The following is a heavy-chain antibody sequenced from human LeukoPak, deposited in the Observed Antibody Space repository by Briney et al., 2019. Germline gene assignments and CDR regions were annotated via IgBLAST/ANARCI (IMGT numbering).Heavy chain of an antibody. D-gene: IGHD4-23*01. CDR1: GFTVSTNC. CDR2: IYSGGST. Sequence: GGSLRLSCAASGFTVSTNCMSWVRQAPGKGLEWVSIIYSGGSTYYADSVKGRFTISRDNSKNTLYLQVNSLRAEDTALYYCARRGDGGRSFDYWGQGTLVTVSS. V-gene: IGHV3-53*01. CDR3: ARRGDGGRSFDY. J-gene: IGHJ4*02.